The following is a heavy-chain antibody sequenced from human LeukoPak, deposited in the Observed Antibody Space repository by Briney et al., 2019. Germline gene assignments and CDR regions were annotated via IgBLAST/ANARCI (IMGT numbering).Heavy chain of an antibody. J-gene: IGHJ2*01. D-gene: IGHD3-22*01. CDR3: AKCEAYYYDSSGYYEGYFDL. CDR1: GFTFSSYA. CDR2: ISGSGGST. Sequence: GGSLRLSCAASGFTFSSYAMSWVRQAPGTGLEWVSGISGSGGSTYNADSVKGRFTISRDNSKKTLYMQMNSLSAEDTAVYYCAKCEAYYYDSSGYYEGYFDLWGRGTLVTVSS. V-gene: IGHV3-23*01.